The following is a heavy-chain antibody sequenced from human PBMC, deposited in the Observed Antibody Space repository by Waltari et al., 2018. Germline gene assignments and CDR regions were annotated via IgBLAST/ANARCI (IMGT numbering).Heavy chain of an antibody. CDR3: ARLGSGSYAYYYYYYGMDV. J-gene: IGHJ6*02. Sequence: QVQLVQSGAEVKKPGASVKVSCKASGYTFTSYDINWVRQATGQGLEWMGWMNPNSGNTGYAQKCQGRVTMTRNTSISTAYMELSSLRSEDTAVYYCARLGSGSYAYYYYYYGMDVWGQGTTVTVSS. V-gene: IGHV1-8*01. CDR1: GYTFTSYD. D-gene: IGHD3-10*01. CDR2: MNPNSGNT.